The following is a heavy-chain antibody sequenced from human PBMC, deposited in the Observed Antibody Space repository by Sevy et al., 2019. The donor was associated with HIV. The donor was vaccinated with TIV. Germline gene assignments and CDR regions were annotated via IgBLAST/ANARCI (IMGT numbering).Heavy chain of an antibody. CDR3: ARDPYSFTYYYDSSGYYYGDAFDI. CDR1: GGTFNSYA. Sequence: ASVKVSCKASGGTFNSYAISWVRQAPGQGLEWMGGIIPIFGTANYAQKFQGRVTITADESTSTAYMELSSQRSEDTAVYYCARDPYSFTYYYDSSGYYYGDAFDIWGQGTMVTVSS. CDR2: IIPIFGTA. V-gene: IGHV1-69*13. D-gene: IGHD3-22*01. J-gene: IGHJ3*02.